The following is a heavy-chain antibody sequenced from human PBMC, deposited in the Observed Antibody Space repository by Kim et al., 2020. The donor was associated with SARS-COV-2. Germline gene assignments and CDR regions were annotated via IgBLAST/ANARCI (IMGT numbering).Heavy chain of an antibody. CDR3: ARVGMSGSYTREFDY. V-gene: IGHV4-59*01. CDR1: GGSISLYY. D-gene: IGHD1-26*01. J-gene: IGHJ4*02. Sequence: SETLSLTCTVSGGSISLYYWSWIRQPPGKGLEWIGYIYSSGTTNYNPSLKSRVTISVDTSKNQFSLKLSSVTAADTAVYFCARVGMSGSYTREFDYWGQGTLVTVSS. CDR2: IYSSGTT.